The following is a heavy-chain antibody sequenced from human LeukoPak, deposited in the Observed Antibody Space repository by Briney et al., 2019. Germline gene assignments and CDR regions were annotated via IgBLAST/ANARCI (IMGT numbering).Heavy chain of an antibody. CDR3: AKDQGGSGYYYVPFDY. V-gene: IGHV3-23*01. J-gene: IGHJ4*02. CDR2: ISGSGGST. D-gene: IGHD3-22*01. CDR1: GFTLSSYA. Sequence: HPGGSLRLSCAASGFTLSSYAMSWVRQAPGKGLEWVSAISGSGGSTYYADSVKGRFTISRDNSKNTLYLQMNSLRAEDTAVYYCAKDQGGSGYYYVPFDYWGQGTLVTVSS.